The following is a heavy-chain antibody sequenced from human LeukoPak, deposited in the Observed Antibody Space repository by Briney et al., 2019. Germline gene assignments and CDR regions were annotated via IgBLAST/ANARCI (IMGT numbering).Heavy chain of an antibody. Sequence: ASVKVSCKASDYTFTSYGISRVRQAPGQGLEWMGWISTYNGNTNYAQKFQGRVTMTTDTSTSTAYMELRSLRSDDTAIYYCARDREYSSGWVDYWGQGTLVTVSS. CDR1: DYTFTSYG. CDR3: ARDREYSSGWVDY. J-gene: IGHJ4*02. D-gene: IGHD6-19*01. CDR2: ISTYNGNT. V-gene: IGHV1-18*01.